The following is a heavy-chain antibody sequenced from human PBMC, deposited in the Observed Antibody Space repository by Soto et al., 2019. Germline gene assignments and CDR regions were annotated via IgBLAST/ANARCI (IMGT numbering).Heavy chain of an antibody. CDR2: ISYDGSNK. V-gene: IGHV3-30-3*01. CDR1: GFTFSSYA. D-gene: IGHD5-12*01. Sequence: QVQLVESGGGVVQPGRSLRLSCAASGFTFSSYAMHWVRQAPGKGLEWVAVISYDGSNKYYADSVKGRFTISRDNSKNTLYLQMNSLRAEDTAVYYCARGEYSGYDLYAFDIWGQGTMVTVSS. CDR3: ARGEYSGYDLYAFDI. J-gene: IGHJ3*02.